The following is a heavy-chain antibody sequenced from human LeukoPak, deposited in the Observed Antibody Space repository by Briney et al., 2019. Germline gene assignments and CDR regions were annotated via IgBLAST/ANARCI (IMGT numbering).Heavy chain of an antibody. D-gene: IGHD2-15*01. CDR1: GYSFTSYW. CDR3: ARGVCSGGSCYSARYDY. Sequence: RGESLKISCKGSGYSFTSYWISWVRQMPGKGLEWMGRIDPSDSYTNYSPSFQGHVTISADKSISTAYLQWSSLKASDTAMYYCARGVCSGGSCYSARYDYWGQGTLVTVSS. CDR2: IDPSDSYT. J-gene: IGHJ4*02. V-gene: IGHV5-10-1*01.